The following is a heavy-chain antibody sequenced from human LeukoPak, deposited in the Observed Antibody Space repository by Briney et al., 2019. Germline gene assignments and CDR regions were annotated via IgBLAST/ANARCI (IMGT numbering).Heavy chain of an antibody. CDR2: ISYDGSNK. D-gene: IGHD1-26*01. V-gene: IGHV3-30-3*01. J-gene: IGHJ4*02. Sequence: GGSLRLSCAASGFTFSSYAMPWVRQAPGKGLEWVAVISYDGSNKYYADSVKGRFTISRDNSKNTLYLQMNSLRAEDTAVYYCARDSGSYLMSYYFDYWGQGTLVTVSS. CDR1: GFTFSSYA. CDR3: ARDSGSYLMSYYFDY.